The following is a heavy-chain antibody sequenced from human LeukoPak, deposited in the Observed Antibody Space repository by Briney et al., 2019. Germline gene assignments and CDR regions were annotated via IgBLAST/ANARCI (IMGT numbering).Heavy chain of an antibody. CDR3: AKDRTFRGYSYGVVDY. Sequence: GGSLRLSCEASGFSFSSYAMSWVRQAPGKGLEWVANIKQDGSEKYYVDSVKGRFTISRDNAKNSLYLQMNSLRAEDTAVYYCAKDRTFRGYSYGVVDYWGQGTLVTVSS. V-gene: IGHV3-7*01. CDR1: GFSFSSYA. CDR2: IKQDGSEK. J-gene: IGHJ4*02. D-gene: IGHD5-18*01.